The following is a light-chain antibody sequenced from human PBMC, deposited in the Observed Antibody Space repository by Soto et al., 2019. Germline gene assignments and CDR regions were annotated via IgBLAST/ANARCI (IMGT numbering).Light chain of an antibody. CDR3: QQSYSTPYT. Sequence: DIQMTQSPSSLFASVGDRVTISCRASQSIARFLNWYQQKPGKAPNLLIYASSTLQSGVPSSFGGSGSGTDFTLTINSLQPDAFATYFCQQSYSTPYTFGQGTKLDIK. CDR1: QSIARF. CDR2: ASS. J-gene: IGKJ2*01. V-gene: IGKV1-39*01.